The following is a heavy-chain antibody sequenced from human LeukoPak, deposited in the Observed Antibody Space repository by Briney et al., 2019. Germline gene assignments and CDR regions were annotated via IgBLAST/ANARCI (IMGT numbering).Heavy chain of an antibody. Sequence: PGGSLRLSCAASGFTFSSYGIHWVRQAPGKGLEWVSYISSSSSTIYYADSVKGRFTLSRDNAKSSVYLQMNSLRAEDTAVYYCARDRSGSYPAFDYWGQGTLVTVSS. V-gene: IGHV3-48*01. CDR2: ISSSSSTI. D-gene: IGHD1-26*01. CDR1: GFTFSSYG. CDR3: ARDRSGSYPAFDY. J-gene: IGHJ4*02.